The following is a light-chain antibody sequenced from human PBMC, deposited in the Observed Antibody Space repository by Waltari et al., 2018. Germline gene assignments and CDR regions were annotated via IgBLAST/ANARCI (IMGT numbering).Light chain of an antibody. CDR1: QSVSTS. CDR3: QHYVRVPTT. J-gene: IGKJ1*01. Sequence: DILLPQSPGTLSLAQGERATLACRASQSVSTSLAWYQQEPGQAHKPLIDGASPRATGIPDRCTGSGSGTDFSLTISSLEPEDFAIDVCQHYVRVPTTFGQGTKVEIK. CDR2: GAS. V-gene: IGKV3-20*01.